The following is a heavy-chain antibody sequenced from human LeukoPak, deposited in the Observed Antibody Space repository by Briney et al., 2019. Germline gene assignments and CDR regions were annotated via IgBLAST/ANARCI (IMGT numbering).Heavy chain of an antibody. CDR3: ATTEYYYDSSGYLLDY. CDR2: IYYSGST. D-gene: IGHD3-22*01. CDR1: GGSISSYY. Sequence: PSETLSLTCTVSGGSISSYYWSWIRQPPGKGLEWIGYIYYSGSTNYNPSLKSRVTISVDTSKNQFSLKLSSVTAADTAVYYCATTEYYYDSSGYLLDYWGQGTLVTVSS. V-gene: IGHV4-59*01. J-gene: IGHJ4*02.